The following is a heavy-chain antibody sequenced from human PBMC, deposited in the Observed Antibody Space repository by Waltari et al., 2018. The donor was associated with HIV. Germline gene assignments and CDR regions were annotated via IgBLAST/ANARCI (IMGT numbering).Heavy chain of an antibody. J-gene: IGHJ4*02. CDR2: ISYDGSNK. V-gene: IGHV3-30*04. CDR1: GFTFSSYA. Sequence: QVQLVESGGGVVQPGRSLRLSCAASGFTFSSYAMNWVRRPPGKGLEWVAVISYDGSNKYYADSVKGRFTISRDNSKNTLYLQMNSLRAEDTAVYYCARDAEYEGIAAAELDYWGQGTLVTVSS. D-gene: IGHD6-13*01. CDR3: ARDAEYEGIAAAELDY.